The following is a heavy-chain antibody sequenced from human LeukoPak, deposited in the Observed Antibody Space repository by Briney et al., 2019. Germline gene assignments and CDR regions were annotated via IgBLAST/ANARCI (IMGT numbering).Heavy chain of an antibody. CDR2: IYYSGLT. CDR3: ARESWDTMVRGGVFDY. CDR1: GGSISSYY. Sequence: KPSETLSLTCSVSGGSISSYYWTWIRQPPGKGLEWIGYIYYSGLTNYNPSLKIRATISVDTSKNEFSLKLSSVTAADTAVYYCARESWDTMVRGGVFDYWGQGALVTVSS. V-gene: IGHV4-59*01. J-gene: IGHJ4*02. D-gene: IGHD3-10*01.